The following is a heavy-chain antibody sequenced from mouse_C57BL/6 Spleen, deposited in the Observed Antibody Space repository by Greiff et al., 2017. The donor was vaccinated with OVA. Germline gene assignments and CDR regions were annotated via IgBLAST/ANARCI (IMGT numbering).Heavy chain of an antibody. CDR2: IDPEDGET. CDR1: GFNIKDYY. V-gene: IGHV14-2*01. Sequence: EVKLQESGAELVKPGASVKLSCTASGFNIKDYYMHWVKQRTEQGLEWIGRIDPEDGETKYAPKFQGKATITADTSSNTAYLQLSSLTSEDTAVYYCARGPYDGYSDWYFDVWGTGTTVTVSS. D-gene: IGHD2-3*01. J-gene: IGHJ1*03. CDR3: ARGPYDGYSDWYFDV.